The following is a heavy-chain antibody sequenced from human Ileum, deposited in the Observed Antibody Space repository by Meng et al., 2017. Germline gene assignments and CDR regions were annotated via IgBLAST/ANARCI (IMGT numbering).Heavy chain of an antibody. CDR3: ARENTIFGVVWGSWFDP. Sequence: QVQLQESGPGLVKPSQTLSLTCTVSGGSISSGAYYWSWIRQPPGKGLEWIGYIYYSGSNYYNPSLKSRVTISVDTSKNQFSLKLSSVTAADTAVYYCARENTIFGVVWGSWFDPWGQGTLVTVSS. V-gene: IGHV4-30-4*01. CDR2: IYYSGSN. CDR1: GGSISSGAYY. D-gene: IGHD3-3*01. J-gene: IGHJ5*02.